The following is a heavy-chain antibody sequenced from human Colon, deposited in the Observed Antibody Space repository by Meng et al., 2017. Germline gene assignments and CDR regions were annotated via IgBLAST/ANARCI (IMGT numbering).Heavy chain of an antibody. J-gene: IGHJ4*02. D-gene: IGHD3-16*02. CDR3: TRGLEFYRFEY. CDR1: GDSVSSKTAV. V-gene: IGHV6-1*01. CDR2: TYYRAKWNH. Sequence: LQPSGPGLGNPSQPLSLPCAIFGDSVSSKTAVWNWIRQSPSRGLEWLGRTYYRAKWNHDYAESLRGRITINPDTSNNQISLQLNSVTPEDTAVYYCTRGLEFYRFEYWGQGTLVTVSS.